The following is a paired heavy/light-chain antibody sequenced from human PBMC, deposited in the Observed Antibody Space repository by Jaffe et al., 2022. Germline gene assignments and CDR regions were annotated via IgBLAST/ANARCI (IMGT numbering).Heavy chain of an antibody. Sequence: EVQLLESGGGLVQPGGSLRLSCAASGFTFSSYAMSWVRQAPGKGLEWVSAISGTTSTTNYADSVKGRFTISRDNSKTTLYLQMNSLRAEDTAVYYCAKDTELYIWGSYRRRDETYYFDSWGQGTLVTVSS. D-gene: IGHD3-16*02. V-gene: IGHV3-23*01. CDR1: GFTFSSYA. CDR2: ISGTTSTT. CDR3: AKDTELYIWGSYRRRDETYYFDS. J-gene: IGHJ4*02.
Light chain of an antibody. Sequence: QSALTQPASVSGSPGQSITISCTGTSSDVGTYNLVSWYQQHPGKAPKLIIYEVTKRPSGVSSRFSGSKSGNTASLTISGLQAEDEADYYCCSYAGRTTFAYVFGTGTRVTVL. J-gene: IGLJ1*01. CDR2: EVT. V-gene: IGLV2-23*02. CDR3: CSYAGRTTFAYV. CDR1: SSDVGTYNL.